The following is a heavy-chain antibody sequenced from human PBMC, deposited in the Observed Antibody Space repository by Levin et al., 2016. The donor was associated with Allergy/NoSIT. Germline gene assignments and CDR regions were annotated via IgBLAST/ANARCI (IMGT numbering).Heavy chain of an antibody. V-gene: IGHV3-53*01. CDR2: LYSGGAT. J-gene: IGHJ4*02. CDR1: GFTVSRNY. CDR3: AKGVPETGSGSEPLHY. D-gene: IGHD3-10*01. Sequence: GESLKISCAASGFTVSRNYLSWVRQAPGKGLEWVSVLYSGGATHYADSVKGRFTISRDDSKNTLHLQMNSLRTEDTAIYYCAKGVPETGSGSEPLHYWGQGTLVIVSS.